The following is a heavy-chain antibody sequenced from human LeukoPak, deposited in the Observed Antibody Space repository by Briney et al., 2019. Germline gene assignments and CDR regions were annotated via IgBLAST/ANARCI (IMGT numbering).Heavy chain of an antibody. CDR3: ARVFGTTNFDY. CDR1: GFTVSSNY. D-gene: IGHD2/OR15-2a*01. V-gene: IGHV3-66*01. J-gene: IGHJ4*02. CDR2: LYSGGSK. Sequence: SGGSLRLSGAASGFTVSSNYMSWVRQAPGKGLEWVSVLYSGGSKYYADSVKGRFTVSRDTSKNTLYLQMNSLRAEDTAVYYCARVFGTTNFDYWGQGTLVTVSS.